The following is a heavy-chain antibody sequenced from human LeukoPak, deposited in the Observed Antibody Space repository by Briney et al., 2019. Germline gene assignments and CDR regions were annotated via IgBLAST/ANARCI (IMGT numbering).Heavy chain of an antibody. CDR2: IYTSGST. J-gene: IGHJ6*04. D-gene: IGHD3-9*01. CDR3: ARHKLRCFDWLEPMDV. CDR1: GGSISSYY. V-gene: IGHV4-4*07. Sequence: SETLSLTCTVSGGSISSYYWSWIRQPAGKGLEWIGRIYTSGSTNYNPSLKSRVTMSVDTSKNQFSLKLSSVTAADTAVYYCARHKLRCFDWLEPMDVWGKGTTVTISS.